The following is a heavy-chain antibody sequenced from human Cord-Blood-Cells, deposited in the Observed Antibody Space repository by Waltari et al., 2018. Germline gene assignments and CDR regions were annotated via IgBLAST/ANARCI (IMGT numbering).Heavy chain of an antibody. CDR3: ARGGFTVTRPYYFDY. D-gene: IGHD4-4*01. CDR2: INHSGST. Sequence: QVQLQQWGAGLLKPSETLSLTCAVYGGSFSGYYWRWIRQPPGKGLEWIGEINHSGSTNYNPSLKSRVTISVDTSKNQFSLKLSSVTAAGTAVYYCARGGFTVTRPYYFDYWGQGTLVTVSS. J-gene: IGHJ4*02. V-gene: IGHV4-34*01. CDR1: GGSFSGYY.